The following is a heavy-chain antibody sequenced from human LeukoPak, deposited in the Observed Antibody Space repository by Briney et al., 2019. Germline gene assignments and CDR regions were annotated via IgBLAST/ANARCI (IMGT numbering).Heavy chain of an antibody. D-gene: IGHD6-19*01. CDR3: ARWGAPPHSSGWYYYYGMDV. V-gene: IGHV4-39*07. CDR2: IYYSGST. J-gene: IGHJ6*02. CDR1: GGSISSSSYY. Sequence: SETLSLTCTVSGGSISSSSYYWGWIRQPPGKGLEWIGSIYYSGSTNYNPSLKSRVTISVDKSKNQFSLKLSSVTAADTAVYYCARWGAPPHSSGWYYYYGMDVWGQGTTVTVSS.